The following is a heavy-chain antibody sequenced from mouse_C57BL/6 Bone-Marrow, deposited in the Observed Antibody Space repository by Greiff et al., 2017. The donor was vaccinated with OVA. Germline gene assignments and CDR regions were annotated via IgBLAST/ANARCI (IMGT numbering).Heavy chain of an antibody. Sequence: QVQLQQSGPELVKPGASVKISCKASGYSFTSYYIHWVKQRPGQGLEWIGWIYPGSGNTKYNEKFKGKATLTADTSSSTAYMQLSSLTSEDSAVYYCARGDYVISYGYWGQGTTLTVSS. D-gene: IGHD1-1*01. CDR3: ARGDYVISYGY. V-gene: IGHV1-66*01. CDR2: IYPGSGNT. J-gene: IGHJ2*01. CDR1: GYSFTSYY.